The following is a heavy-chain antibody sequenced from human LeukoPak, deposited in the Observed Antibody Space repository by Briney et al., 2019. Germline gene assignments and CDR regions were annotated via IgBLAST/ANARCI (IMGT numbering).Heavy chain of an antibody. CDR1: GFTFSSYW. CDR2: INHNGNVN. J-gene: IGHJ4*02. Sequence: PGGSLRLSCAASGFTFSSYWMNWARQALGKGLEWVASINHNGNVNYYVDSVKGRFTISRDNAKNSLYLQMSNLRAEDTAVYYCTRAMDYWGQGTLVTVSS. CDR3: TRAMDY. V-gene: IGHV3-7*03.